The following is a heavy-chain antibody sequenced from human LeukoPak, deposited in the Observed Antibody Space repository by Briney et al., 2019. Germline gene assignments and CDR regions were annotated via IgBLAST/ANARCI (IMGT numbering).Heavy chain of an antibody. V-gene: IGHV4-59*08. Sequence: SETLSLTCTVSGGSISSYYWSWIRQPPGKGLEWIGYIYYSGSTNYNPSLKSRVTISVDTSKNQFSLKLSSVTAADTAVYYCARGIKERDYYYGMDVWGQGTTVTVSS. CDR1: GGSISSYY. J-gene: IGHJ6*02. D-gene: IGHD3-10*01. CDR2: IYYSGST. CDR3: ARGIKERDYYYGMDV.